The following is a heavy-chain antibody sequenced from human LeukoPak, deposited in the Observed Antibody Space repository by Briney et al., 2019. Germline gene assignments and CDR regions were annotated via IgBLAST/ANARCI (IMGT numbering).Heavy chain of an antibody. Sequence: SVKVSCKASGGTFSSYAIGWVRQAPGQGLEWMGGIIPIFGTANYAQKFQGRVTITADESTSTAYMELSSLRSEDTAVYYCAWGSVVGATDFSSDYWGQGTLVTVSS. CDR3: AWGSVVGATDFSSDY. CDR1: GGTFSSYA. D-gene: IGHD1-26*01. CDR2: IIPIFGTA. V-gene: IGHV1-69*13. J-gene: IGHJ4*02.